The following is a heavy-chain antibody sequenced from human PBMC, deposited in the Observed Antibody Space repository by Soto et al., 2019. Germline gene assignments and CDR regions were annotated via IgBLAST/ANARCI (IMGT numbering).Heavy chain of an antibody. V-gene: IGHV3-21*01. CDR2: ISSSSSYI. J-gene: IGHJ3*02. CDR1: GFTFSSYS. CDR3: ARLRGPHKGFDI. Sequence: GWSLRLSCAASGFTFSSYSMNWVRQAPGKGLEWVSSISSSSSYIYYADSVKGRFTISRDNAKNSLYLQMNSLRAEDTAVYYCARLRGPHKGFDIWGQGTMVTVSS.